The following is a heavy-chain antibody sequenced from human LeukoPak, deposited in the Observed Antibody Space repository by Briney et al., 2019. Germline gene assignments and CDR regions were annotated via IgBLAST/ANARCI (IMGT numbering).Heavy chain of an antibody. CDR2: ISFGSSYI. CDR1: GFTFSSYS. V-gene: IGHV3-21*01. J-gene: IGHJ5*02. Sequence: GGSLRLSCAASGFTFSSYSMNWGRQAPGKGLEWVSSISFGSSYIYYAELVKGRFNISRDNAKNALFLQMNSLRAEDTAVYYCARGPPRIAVASNWFDPWDQGTLVTVSS. D-gene: IGHD6-13*01. CDR3: ARGPPRIAVASNWFDP.